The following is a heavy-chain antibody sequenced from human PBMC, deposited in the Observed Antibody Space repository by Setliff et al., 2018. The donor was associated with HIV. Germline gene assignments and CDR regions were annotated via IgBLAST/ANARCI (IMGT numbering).Heavy chain of an antibody. J-gene: IGHJ3*02. Sequence: SVKVSCKASGVTFSSYAINWVRQAPGQGLEWMGRIIPIFGTTNYAQKFQGRVTITADKSTSTAYMEVSSLRSEDTAIYYCARDRSEAEAGRDAFDIWGQGTMVTVSS. CDR2: IIPIFGTT. V-gene: IGHV1-69*06. CDR1: GVTFSSYA. D-gene: IGHD6-19*01. CDR3: ARDRSEAEAGRDAFDI.